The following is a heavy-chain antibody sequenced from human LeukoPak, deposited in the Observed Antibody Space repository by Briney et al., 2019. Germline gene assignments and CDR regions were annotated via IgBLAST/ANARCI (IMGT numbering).Heavy chain of an antibody. CDR3: ARSDDYGGNPRSFDY. Sequence: PSETLSLTCAVYGGSFSGNSWGWIGKPPGKGLDWIGEINHSGSTNYNPSLKSRVTISVDTSKNQFSLKLSSVTAADTAVYYCARSDDYGGNPRSFDYWGQGTLVTVSS. D-gene: IGHD4-23*01. CDR1: GGSFSGNS. J-gene: IGHJ4*02. V-gene: IGHV4-34*01. CDR2: INHSGST.